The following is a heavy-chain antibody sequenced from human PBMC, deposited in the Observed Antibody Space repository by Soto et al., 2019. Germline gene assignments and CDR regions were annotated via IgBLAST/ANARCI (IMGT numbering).Heavy chain of an antibody. D-gene: IGHD5-12*01. J-gene: IGHJ4*02. CDR3: ARDKGRDGYNFVDY. Sequence: SETLSLTCAVSGGSISSSNWWSWVCQPPGKGLEWIGEIYHSGSTNYNPSLKSRVTISVDKSKNQFSLKLSSVTAADTAVYYCARDKGRDGYNFVDYWGQGTLVTVSS. CDR2: IYHSGST. V-gene: IGHV4-4*02. CDR1: GGSISSSNW.